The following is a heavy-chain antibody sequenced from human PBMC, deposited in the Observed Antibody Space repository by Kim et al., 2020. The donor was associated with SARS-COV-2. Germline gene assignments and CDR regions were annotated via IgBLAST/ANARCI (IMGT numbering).Heavy chain of an antibody. CDR1: GFTFDDYA. D-gene: IGHD3-16*01. CDR3: AKDHLYRLPGGIDY. CDR2: ISWNSGSI. V-gene: IGHV3-9*01. J-gene: IGHJ4*02. Sequence: GGSLRLSCAASGFTFDDYAMHWVRQAPGKGLEWVSGISWNSGSIGYADSVKGRFTISRDNAKNSLYLQMNSLRAEDTALYYCAKDHLYRLPGGIDYWGQGTLVTVSS.